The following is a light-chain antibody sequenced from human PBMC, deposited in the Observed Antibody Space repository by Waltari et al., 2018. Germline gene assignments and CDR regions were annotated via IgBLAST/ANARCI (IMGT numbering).Light chain of an antibody. CDR2: LAS. CDR3: MQAVQGLS. J-gene: IGKJ4*01. CDR1: QSLLHTDGYNH. V-gene: IGKV2-28*01. Sequence: EIVMTQSPLSLLVTPGEPASTSCSPSQSLLHTDGYNHLDWYLQNAGQSPQLLFYLASHRASGVPDRFSGSGSGTDFTLKISRVEAEDVGVYYCMQAVQGLSFGGGTKVEI.